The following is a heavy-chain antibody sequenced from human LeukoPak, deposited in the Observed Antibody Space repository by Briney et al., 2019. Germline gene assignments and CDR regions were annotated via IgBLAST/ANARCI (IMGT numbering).Heavy chain of an antibody. CDR3: ARVSYYYDSSGDGGNFDY. CDR2: IYYSGST. Sequence: SETLSLTCTVSGGSLSSYNWSWIRQPPGKGLEWIGYIYYSGSTKYNLSLKSRATISVDTSKTQFSLKLSSVTAAGTAVYYCARVSYYYDSSGDGGNFDYWGQGTLVTVSS. CDR1: GGSLSSYN. J-gene: IGHJ4*02. D-gene: IGHD3-22*01. V-gene: IGHV4-59*01.